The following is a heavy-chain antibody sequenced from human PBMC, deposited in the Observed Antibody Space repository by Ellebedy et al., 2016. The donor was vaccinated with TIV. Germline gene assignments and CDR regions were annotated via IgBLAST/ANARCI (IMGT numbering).Heavy chain of an antibody. CDR2: IIPILGIT. Sequence: AASVKVSCKASGGTLSRHAISWVRQAPGQGLEWMGRIIPILGITNYAQKFQGRVTITADRSTSTAYMELSSLRSEDTAVYYCAFSVRGLSGYYYGMDVWGQGTTVTVSS. CDR1: GGTLSRHA. J-gene: IGHJ6*02. CDR3: AFSVRGLSGYYYGMDV. D-gene: IGHD3-16*02. V-gene: IGHV1-69*04.